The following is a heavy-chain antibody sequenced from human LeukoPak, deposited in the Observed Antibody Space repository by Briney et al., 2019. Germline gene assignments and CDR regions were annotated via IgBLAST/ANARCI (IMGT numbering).Heavy chain of an antibody. Sequence: SGGSLRLSCAASGFTFSNYWMHWVRQAPGKGLVWVSSINPAGDYQNYADSVKGRFTIPRDNAKNTVYLQMNNLRAEDTALFYCVRDWDHYDFDSWGQGTLVTVSS. V-gene: IGHV3-74*01. CDR3: VRDWDHYDFDS. J-gene: IGHJ5*01. CDR1: GFTFSNYW. D-gene: IGHD3-3*01. CDR2: INPAGDYQ.